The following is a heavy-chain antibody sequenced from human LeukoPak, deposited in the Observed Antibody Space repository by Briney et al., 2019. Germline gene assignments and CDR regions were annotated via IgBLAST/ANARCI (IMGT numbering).Heavy chain of an antibody. D-gene: IGHD6-13*01. V-gene: IGHV1-46*01. J-gene: IGHJ5*02. CDR3: ARDKVSSIAAAGRNWFDP. Sequence: GASVKVSCKASGYTFTGYYMHWVRQAPGQGLEWMGWINPSGGSTSYAQRFQGRVTMTRDTSTSTVYMELSSLRSEDTAVYYCARDKVSSIAAAGRNWFDPWGQGTLVTVSS. CDR1: GYTFTGYY. CDR2: INPSGGST.